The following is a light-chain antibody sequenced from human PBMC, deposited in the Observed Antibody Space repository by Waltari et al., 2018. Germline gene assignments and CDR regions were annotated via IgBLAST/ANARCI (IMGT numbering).Light chain of an antibody. V-gene: IGLV2-14*01. CDR3: SSQSSNDVVL. Sequence: QSALTQPASVSGSPGQSVTISCAGTSNDVGGYNSVSCYQEHPGQAPRVIIYDVSDRPSGVSDRFSGSKSGNTASLTISGLQAEDEADYYCSSQSSNDVVLFGGGTKLTVL. CDR1: SNDVGGYNS. CDR2: DVS. J-gene: IGLJ2*01.